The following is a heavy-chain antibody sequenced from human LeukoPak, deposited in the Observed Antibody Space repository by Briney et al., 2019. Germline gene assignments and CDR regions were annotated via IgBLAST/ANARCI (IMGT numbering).Heavy chain of an antibody. CDR3: AKAPDHYDSSGPVGY. CDR1: GFTFSSYA. D-gene: IGHD3-22*01. J-gene: IGHJ4*02. V-gene: IGHV3-23*01. Sequence: GGSLRLSCAASGFTFSSYAMSWVRQAPGKGLEWVSGISGSGGSTYYADSVKGRFTISRDNSKNTLYLQMNSLRAEDTAVYYCAKAPDHYDSSGPVGYWGQGTLVTVSS. CDR2: ISGSGGST.